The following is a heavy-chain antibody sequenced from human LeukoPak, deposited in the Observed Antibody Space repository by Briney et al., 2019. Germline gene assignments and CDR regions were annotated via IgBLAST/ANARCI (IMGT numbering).Heavy chain of an antibody. Sequence: GGSLRLSCAASGFTFSSYWMSWVRQAPGKGLEWVANIKQDGSEKYYVDSVKGRFTISRDNAKNSLYLQMNGLRAEDTAVYYCARVRVAVAGTRDDYWGQGTLVTVSS. CDR1: GFTFSSYW. CDR2: IKQDGSEK. V-gene: IGHV3-7*01. CDR3: ARVRVAVAGTRDDY. J-gene: IGHJ4*02. D-gene: IGHD6-19*01.